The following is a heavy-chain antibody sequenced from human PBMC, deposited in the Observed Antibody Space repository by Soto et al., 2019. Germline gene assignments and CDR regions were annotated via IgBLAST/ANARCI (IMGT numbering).Heavy chain of an antibody. CDR2: IYYSGST. CDR1: GGSFSSGGYY. CDR3: ARGGQEGAATVLDY. V-gene: IGHV4-31*03. J-gene: IGHJ4*02. Sequence: QVQLQESGPGLVKPSQTLSLTCTVSGGSFSSGGYYWSWIRQHPGKGLEWIGYIYYSGSTYYNPSLKSRVTISVDTSKNQFSLKLSSVTAADTAVYYCARGGQEGAATVLDYWGQGTLVTVSS. D-gene: IGHD6-25*01.